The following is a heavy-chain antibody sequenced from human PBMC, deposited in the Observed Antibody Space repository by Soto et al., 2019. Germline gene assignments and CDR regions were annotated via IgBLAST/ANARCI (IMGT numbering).Heavy chain of an antibody. CDR3: ARARGGYFDY. Sequence: SETLSLTCTVSGGSISSYYWSWIRQPPGKGLEWIGYIYYSGRTNYNPSLKSRVTISADTSKNQFSLKLSSVTAADTAVYYCARARGGYFDYWGQGTLVTVS. V-gene: IGHV4-59*01. J-gene: IGHJ4*02. CDR2: IYYSGRT. CDR1: GGSISSYY.